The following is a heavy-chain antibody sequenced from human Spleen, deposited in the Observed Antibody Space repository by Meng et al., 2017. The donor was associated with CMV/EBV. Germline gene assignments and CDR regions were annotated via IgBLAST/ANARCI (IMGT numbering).Heavy chain of an antibody. V-gene: IGHV2-5*01. CDR3: AHLISLYYYDSSGYHY. D-gene: IGHD3-22*01. J-gene: IGHJ4*02. CDR2: IYWNDDK. Sequence: SGPTLVKPTQTLTLTCTFSGFSLSTSGVGVGWIRQPPGKALEWLALIYWNDDKRYSPSLKSRLTITKDTSKNQVVVTMTNMDPVDTATYYCAHLISLYYYDSSGYHYWGQGTLVTVSS. CDR1: GFSLSTSGVG.